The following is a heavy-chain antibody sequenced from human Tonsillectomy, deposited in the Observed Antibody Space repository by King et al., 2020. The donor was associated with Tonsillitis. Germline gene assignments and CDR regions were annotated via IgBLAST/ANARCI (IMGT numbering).Heavy chain of an antibody. V-gene: IGHV1-69*01. CDR2: IIPIFGTA. CDR1: GGTFSSYA. D-gene: IGHD2-15*01. J-gene: IGHJ5*02. Sequence: VQLVESGAEVKKPGSSVKVSCKASGGTFSSYAISWVRQAPGQGLEWMGGIIPIFGTANYAQKFQGRVTITADESTSTAYMELSSLRSEDTAGYYCARGRISIVVPYNWFDPWGQGTLVTVSS. CDR3: ARGRISIVVPYNWFDP.